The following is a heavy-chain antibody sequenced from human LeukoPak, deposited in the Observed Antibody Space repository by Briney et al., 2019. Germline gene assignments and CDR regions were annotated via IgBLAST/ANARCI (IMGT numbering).Heavy chain of an antibody. CDR2: IPYDGSNK. CDR3: ARAEGYGGELDS. Sequence: GGSLRLSCAASGFTFSTYAMHRVRQAPGKGLEWVAVIPYDGSNKYYADSVKGRFTISRENSKNRLYLQMNSLRAEDTAVYYCARAEGYGGELDSWGQGTLVTVSS. CDR1: GFTFSTYA. D-gene: IGHD4-23*01. V-gene: IGHV3-30*04. J-gene: IGHJ4*02.